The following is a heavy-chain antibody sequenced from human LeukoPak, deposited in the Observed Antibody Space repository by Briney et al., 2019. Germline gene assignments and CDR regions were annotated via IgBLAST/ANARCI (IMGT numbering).Heavy chain of an antibody. CDR2: INPNSGGT. Sequence: ASVKVSCKASGYTFTGYYMHWVRQAPGQGLEWMGWINPNSGGTNYAQKFQGRVTMTRNTSISTAYMELSSLRSEDTAVYYCASGARNYDFWSGYYSNFDYWGQGTLVTVSS. J-gene: IGHJ4*02. CDR1: GYTFTGYY. CDR3: ASGARNYDFWSGYYSNFDY. V-gene: IGHV1-2*02. D-gene: IGHD3-3*01.